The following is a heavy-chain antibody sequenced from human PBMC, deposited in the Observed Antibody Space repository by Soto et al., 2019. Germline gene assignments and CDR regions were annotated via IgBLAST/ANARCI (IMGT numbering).Heavy chain of an antibody. V-gene: IGHV4-31*03. CDR1: GGSISSGGYY. CDR3: ARVAYGGNPQTYYFDY. J-gene: IGHJ4*02. CDR2: IYYSGST. Sequence: QVQLQESGPGLVKPSQTLSLTCTVSGGSISSGGYYWSWIRQHPGKGLEWIGYIYYSGSTYYNPSLKSRVTISVDTSKNQFSLKLSSVTAADTAVYYCARVAYGGNPQTYYFDYWGQGTLVTVSS. D-gene: IGHD2-15*01.